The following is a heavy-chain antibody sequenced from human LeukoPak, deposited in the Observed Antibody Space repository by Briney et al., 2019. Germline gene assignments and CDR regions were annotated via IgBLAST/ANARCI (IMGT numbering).Heavy chain of an antibody. Sequence: PSETLSLTCTVSGGSISSYYWSWIRQPPGKGLEWIGYIYYSGSTNYNPSLKSRVTISVDTSKNQFSLKLSSVTAADTAVYYCARGYSYGSGYNWFDPWGQGTLVTVSS. V-gene: IGHV4-59*12. J-gene: IGHJ5*02. CDR1: GGSISSYY. CDR2: IYYSGST. CDR3: ARGYSYGSGYNWFDP. D-gene: IGHD5-18*01.